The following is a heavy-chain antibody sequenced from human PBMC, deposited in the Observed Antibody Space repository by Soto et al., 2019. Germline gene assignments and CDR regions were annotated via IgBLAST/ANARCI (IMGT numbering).Heavy chain of an antibody. Sequence: EVQLLESGGGLVQPGGSLRLSCAASGFTFSSYALSWVRQAPGKGLEWVSAISGSGGSTSYTDSVKGRFTISRDNSKNTLYLQMNSLRAEDTAVYYCAKVDLSGYYDSSGYYSYWGQGTLVTVSS. V-gene: IGHV3-23*01. J-gene: IGHJ4*02. D-gene: IGHD3-22*01. CDR3: AKVDLSGYYDSSGYYSY. CDR2: ISGSGGST. CDR1: GFTFSSYA.